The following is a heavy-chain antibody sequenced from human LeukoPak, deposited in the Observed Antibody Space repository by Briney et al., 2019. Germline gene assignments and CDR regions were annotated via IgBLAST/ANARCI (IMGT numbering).Heavy chain of an antibody. CDR1: GYSLITDY. J-gene: IGHJ6*02. CDR2: INPSGGST. Sequence: ASVKVSCKASGYSLITDYIHWVRQAPGQGLEWMGIINPSGGSTSYAQKFQGRVTMTRDTSTSTVYMELSSLRSEDTAVYYCARDRVFGVVPTNYYYYGMDVWGQGTTVTVSS. CDR3: ARDRVFGVVPTNYYYYGMDV. D-gene: IGHD3-3*01. V-gene: IGHV1-46*01.